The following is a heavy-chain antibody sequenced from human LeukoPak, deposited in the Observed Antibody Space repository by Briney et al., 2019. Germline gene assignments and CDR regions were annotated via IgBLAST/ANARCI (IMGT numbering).Heavy chain of an antibody. D-gene: IGHD6-25*01. J-gene: IGHJ4*02. CDR1: GFSISNYG. CDR3: ARDREAAADLGY. V-gene: IGHV3-33*01. CDR2: IWNDGSNE. Sequence: RRSLRLSCAASGFSISNYGMHWVRQAPGKGLELVAIIWNDGSNEYYADSVKGRFTISRDNSKNTLYLQMNSLRVEDTAVYYCARDREAAADLGYWGQGTLVTVSS.